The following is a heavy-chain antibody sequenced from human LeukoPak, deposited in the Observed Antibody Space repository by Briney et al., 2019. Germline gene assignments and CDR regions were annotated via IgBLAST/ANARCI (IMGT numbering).Heavy chain of an antibody. V-gene: IGHV3-23*01. CDR2: ISGSGGST. Sequence: PGGSLRLSCAASGFTFSSYAMSWVRQAPGKGLEWVSAISGSGGSTYYADSVKGRFTISRDNSKNTLYLQMNSLRAEDTAVYYCAKDFAVIVVVPAALGYWGQGTLVTVSS. CDR1: GFTFSSYA. J-gene: IGHJ4*02. D-gene: IGHD2-2*01. CDR3: AKDFAVIVVVPAALGY.